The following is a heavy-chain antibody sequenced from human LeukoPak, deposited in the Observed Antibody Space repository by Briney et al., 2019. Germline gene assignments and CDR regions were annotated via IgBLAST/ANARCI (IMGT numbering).Heavy chain of an antibody. CDR2: IYTSGST. D-gene: IGHD3-3*01. CDR1: GGSISGGSYY. V-gene: IGHV4-61*02. J-gene: IGHJ4*02. Sequence: SETLSLTCTVSGGSISGGSYYWSWIRQPAGKGLEWIGRIYTSGSTNYNPSLKSRVTMSVDTSKNQFSLKLSSVTAADTAVYYCARETTFGVEFDYWGQGTLVTVSS. CDR3: ARETTFGVEFDY.